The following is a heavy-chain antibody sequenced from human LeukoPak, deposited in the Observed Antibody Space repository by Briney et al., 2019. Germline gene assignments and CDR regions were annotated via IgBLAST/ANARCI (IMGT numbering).Heavy chain of an antibody. Sequence: SETLSLTCTVSGGCISSYYWTWIRQSAGKGLEWIGRINTSGSTNYNPSLRSRVTMSVNTSKNQFSLNLTSVTAADTAVYSCAREGGDPRWLDPWGQGTLVTVSS. CDR3: AREGGDPRWLDP. V-gene: IGHV4-4*07. CDR2: INTSGST. J-gene: IGHJ5*02. CDR1: GGCISSYY. D-gene: IGHD6-25*01.